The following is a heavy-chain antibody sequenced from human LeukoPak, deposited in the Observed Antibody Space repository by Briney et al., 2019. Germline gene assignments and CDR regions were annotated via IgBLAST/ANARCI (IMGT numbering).Heavy chain of an antibody. CDR1: DVSISNYY. D-gene: IGHD3-3*01. CDR2: LYIGRET. Sequence: PSETLSLTCTVSDVSISNYYWTWIRQPAGKGLEWIGRLYIGRETDYNPSLKSRVTMSVDTSNSQFSLRLTSVTAADTATYYCARESRVLIGDGYYLDYWGQGTLVTVSS. V-gene: IGHV4-4*07. CDR3: ARESRVLIGDGYYLDY. J-gene: IGHJ4*02.